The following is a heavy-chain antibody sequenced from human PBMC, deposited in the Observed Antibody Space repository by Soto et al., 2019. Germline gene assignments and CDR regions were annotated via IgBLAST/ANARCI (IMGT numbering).Heavy chain of an antibody. Sequence: EVQLLESGGDLVQPGGSLRLSCAASGFTFNDYALTWVRQVPGKGLEWVSSLSSRGFSTHYAESVKGRFTISRDNIKNTVKLQMNGLRPDYTAVYYCARDRAVDCSHGICLDSFDILRQGTLVTVSS. CDR1: GFTFNDYA. D-gene: IGHD2-8*01. CDR3: ARDRAVDCSHGICLDSFDI. J-gene: IGHJ3*02. V-gene: IGHV3-23*01. CDR2: LSSRGFST.